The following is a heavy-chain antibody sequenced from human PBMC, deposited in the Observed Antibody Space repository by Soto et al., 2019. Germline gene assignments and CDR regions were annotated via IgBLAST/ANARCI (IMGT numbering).Heavy chain of an antibody. CDR3: ARRGVATPGFDY. D-gene: IGHD5-12*01. V-gene: IGHV1-2*04. J-gene: IGHJ4*02. Sequence: ASVKVSCKASGYTFTGYYMHWVRQAPGQGLEWMGWINPNSGGTNYAQKFQGWVTMTRDTSISTAYMELGRLRSYDTAVYYCARRGVATPGFDYWGQGTLVTVSS. CDR2: INPNSGGT. CDR1: GYTFTGYY.